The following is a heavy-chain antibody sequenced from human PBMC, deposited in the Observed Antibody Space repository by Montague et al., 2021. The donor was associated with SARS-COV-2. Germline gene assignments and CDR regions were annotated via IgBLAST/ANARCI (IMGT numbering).Heavy chain of an antibody. J-gene: IGHJ4*02. CDR1: GGSISSYY. V-gene: IGHV4-59*01. CDR2: IYYSGST. Sequence: SETLSLTCTVSGGSISSYYWSWIRQPPGKGLEWIGYIYYSGSTNXNPSLKCRVTISVDTSKNQFSPKLSSVTAADTAVYYCARDQGRWLQPGVYFDYWGQGTLVTVSS. D-gene: IGHD5-24*01. CDR3: ARDQGRWLQPGVYFDY.